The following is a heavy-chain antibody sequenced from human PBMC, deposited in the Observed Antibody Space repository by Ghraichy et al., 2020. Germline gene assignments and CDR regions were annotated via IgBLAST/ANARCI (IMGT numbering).Heavy chain of an antibody. J-gene: IGHJ4*02. CDR2: IYPGDSDT. Sequence: GESLNISCKGSGYSFTSYWIGWVRQMPGKGLEWMGIIYPGDSDTRYSPSFQGQVTISADKSISTAYLQWSSLKASDTAMYYCARSYNWNYVGFDYWGQGTLVTVSS. V-gene: IGHV5-51*01. CDR3: ARSYNWNYVGFDY. D-gene: IGHD1-7*01. CDR1: GYSFTSYW.